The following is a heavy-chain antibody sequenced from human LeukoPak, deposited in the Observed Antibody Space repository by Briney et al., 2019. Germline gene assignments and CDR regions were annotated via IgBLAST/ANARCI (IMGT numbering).Heavy chain of an antibody. V-gene: IGHV3-66*01. CDR1: GITVTSSY. J-gene: IGHJ1*01. CDR3: ASAGGQCSGDSCLEYFQH. D-gene: IGHD2-15*01. Sequence: GGSLRLSCEASGITVTSSYMSWVRQAPGEGLEWVSIIYSGGTPYYADSVKGRYTISRDNSKNTLFLQMNSLRAEDSAVYYCASAGGQCSGDSCLEYFQHWGQGTLVTVSS. CDR2: IYSGGTP.